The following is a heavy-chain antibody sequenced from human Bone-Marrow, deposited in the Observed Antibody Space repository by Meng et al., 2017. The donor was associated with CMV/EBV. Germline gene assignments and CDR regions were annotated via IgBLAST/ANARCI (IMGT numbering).Heavy chain of an antibody. J-gene: IGHJ6*02. CDR2: INPNSGGT. Sequence: ASVKVSCKASGYTFTGYYMHWVRQAPGQGLEWMGWINPNSGGTNYAQKFQGRVTMTRETSISTAYMELSRLRSDDTAVYYCAIDCSSTSCYTGRGYYYYYGMDVWGRGTTVTVSS. CDR3: AIDCSSTSCYTGRGYYYYYGMDV. V-gene: IGHV1-2*02. CDR1: GYTFTGYY. D-gene: IGHD2-2*02.